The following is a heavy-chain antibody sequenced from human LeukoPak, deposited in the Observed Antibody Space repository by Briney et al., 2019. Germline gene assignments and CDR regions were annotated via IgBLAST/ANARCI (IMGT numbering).Heavy chain of an antibody. V-gene: IGHV3-30*04. Sequence: PGRSLRLSCAASEFFSMYAMHWVRQAPGKGLEWVAAVAYDGKRQYYADSVKGRFTISKDNFKNTLYMNNLKPEDTAVYYCAGGVRGVSSWFDPWGQGTLVTVSS. CDR1: EFFSMYA. D-gene: IGHD3-10*01. CDR3: AGGVRGVSSWFDP. J-gene: IGHJ5*02. CDR2: VAYDGKRQ.